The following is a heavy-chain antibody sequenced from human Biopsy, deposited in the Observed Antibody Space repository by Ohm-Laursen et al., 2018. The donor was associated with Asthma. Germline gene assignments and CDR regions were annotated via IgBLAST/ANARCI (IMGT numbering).Heavy chain of an antibody. J-gene: IGHJ4*02. CDR1: GFTFGGYA. CDR3: ARGDSSNWSHYYFDY. D-gene: IGHD3-22*01. V-gene: IGHV3-23*01. Sequence: SLRLSCAATGFTFGGYAMSWARQAPGKGLEWVSTISPDGRSAHGPDSFRGRFTISRDNSRDTLYLQMRSLRADDTVAYYCARGDSSNWSHYYFDYWGQGTLVTVSS. CDR2: ISPDGRSA.